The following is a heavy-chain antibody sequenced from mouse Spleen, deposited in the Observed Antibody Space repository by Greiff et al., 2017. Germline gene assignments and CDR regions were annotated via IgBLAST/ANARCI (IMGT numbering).Heavy chain of an antibody. CDR1: GYSFTGYT. CDR2: INPYNGGT. J-gene: IGHJ4*01. V-gene: IGHV1-18*01. D-gene: IGHD1-1*01. Sequence: EVQGVESGPELVKPGASMKISCKASGYSFTGYTMNWVKQSHGKNLEWIGLINPYNGGTSYNQKFKGKATLTVDKSSSTAYMELLSLTSEDSAVYYCASPYGSSSYAMDYWGQGTSVTVSS. CDR3: ASPYGSSSYAMDY.